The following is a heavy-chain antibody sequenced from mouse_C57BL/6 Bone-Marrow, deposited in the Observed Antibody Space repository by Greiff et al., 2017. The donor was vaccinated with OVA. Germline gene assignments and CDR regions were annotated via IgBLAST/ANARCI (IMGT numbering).Heavy chain of an antibody. D-gene: IGHD2-3*01. Sequence: EVQLQQSGAELVRPGASVKLSCTASGFNINDYYMHWVKQRPEQGLEWIGWINPDNGDTEYAAKFQGKDTITKDTSPNTGYLQLSSLTSEDTAVYYCTTDAYSLDYWGQGTTLTVSS. V-gene: IGHV14-4*01. CDR2: INPDNGDT. CDR1: GFNINDYY. J-gene: IGHJ2*01. CDR3: TTDAYSLDY.